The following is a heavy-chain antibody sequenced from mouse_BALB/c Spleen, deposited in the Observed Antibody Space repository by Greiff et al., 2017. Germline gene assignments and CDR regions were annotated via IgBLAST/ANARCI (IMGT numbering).Heavy chain of an antibody. V-gene: IGHV1-15*01. J-gene: IGHJ3*01. Sequence: QVQLQQSGAELVRPGASVTLSCKASGYTFTDYEMHWVKQTPVHGLEWIGAIDPETGGTAYNQKFKGKATLTSDKSSSTAYMELRSLTSEDSAVYYCTRRWAWFAYWGQGTLVTVSA. D-gene: IGHD2-3*01. CDR2: IDPETGGT. CDR1: GYTFTDYE. CDR3: TRRWAWFAY.